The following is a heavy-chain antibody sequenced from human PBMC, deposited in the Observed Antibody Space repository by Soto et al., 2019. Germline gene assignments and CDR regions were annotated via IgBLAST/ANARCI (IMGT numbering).Heavy chain of an antibody. Sequence: ASVKVSCKASGYTLAGYYMHWVRPAPGQGLEWMGWINPNSGGTNYAQKFQGRVTMTRDTSISTAYMELSRLRSDDTAVYYCARVDGSGRYCYYYGMDVWGQGTTVTVSS. CDR2: INPNSGGT. CDR1: GYTLAGYY. D-gene: IGHD3-10*01. J-gene: IGHJ6*02. CDR3: ARVDGSGRYCYYYGMDV. V-gene: IGHV1-2*02.